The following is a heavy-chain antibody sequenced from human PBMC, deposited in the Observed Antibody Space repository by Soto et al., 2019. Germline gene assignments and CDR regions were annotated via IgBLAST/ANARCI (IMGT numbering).Heavy chain of an antibody. D-gene: IGHD3-10*01. CDR2: IFYSGST. V-gene: IGHV4-31*03. CDR3: ARGSYSLTIDY. J-gene: IGHJ4*02. Sequence: SETLSLTCTVSGGSISSGGYYWSWIRQHPGKGLEWIGYIFYSGSTYYNPSLKSRVTILVDTSKNQFSLKLSSVTAADTAVYYCARGSYSLTIDYWGQGTLVTVSS. CDR1: GGSISSGGYY.